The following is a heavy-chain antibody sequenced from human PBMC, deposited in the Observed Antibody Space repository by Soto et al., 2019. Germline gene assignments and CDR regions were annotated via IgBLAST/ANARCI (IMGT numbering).Heavy chain of an antibody. D-gene: IGHD3-10*01. CDR1: GFTFSSYA. Sequence: EVQLLESGGGLVQPGGSLRLSCAASGFTFSSYAMSWVRQAPGKGLEWVSAISGSGGSTYYADSVKGRFTISRDNSKNTLYLQMNSLRAEDTAVYYCAKDYYGSGSWYYYYYGMDVWGQGTTVTVSS. V-gene: IGHV3-23*01. CDR3: AKDYYGSGSWYYYYYGMDV. J-gene: IGHJ6*02. CDR2: ISGSGGST.